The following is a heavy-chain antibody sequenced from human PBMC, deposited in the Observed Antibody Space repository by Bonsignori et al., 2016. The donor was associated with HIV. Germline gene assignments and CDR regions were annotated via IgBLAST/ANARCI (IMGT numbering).Heavy chain of an antibody. V-gene: IGHV4-34*01. CDR2: INHSGST. Sequence: RQAPGKGLEWIGEINHSGSTNYNPSLKSRVTISVDTSKNQFSLKLSSVTAADTAVYYCARASLVELFDYWGQGTLVTVSS. CDR3: ARASLVELFDY. J-gene: IGHJ4*02. D-gene: IGHD1-7*01.